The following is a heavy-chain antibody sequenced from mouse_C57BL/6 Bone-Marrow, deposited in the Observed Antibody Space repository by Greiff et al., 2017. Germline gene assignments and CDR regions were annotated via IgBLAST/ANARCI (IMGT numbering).Heavy chain of an antibody. Sequence: VQLQQSGAELVRPGASVKLSCTASGFNIKDDYMHWVNQRPEQGLEWIGWIVPENGDTEYASKVQGKATITADTSSNTAYLQLSNLTSEDTAVYYCTTYSNYWYFDVWGTGTTVTVSS. V-gene: IGHV14-4*01. CDR1: GFNIKDDY. CDR3: TTYSNYWYFDV. D-gene: IGHD2-5*01. CDR2: IVPENGDT. J-gene: IGHJ1*03.